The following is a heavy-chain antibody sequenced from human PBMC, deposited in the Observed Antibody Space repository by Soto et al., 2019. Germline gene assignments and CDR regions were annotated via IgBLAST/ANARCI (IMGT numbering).Heavy chain of an antibody. Sequence: SVGSLRLSCAASGFTFNNYAMIWVRQAPGKGLEWVSYISRSSSTIFYADSVKGRFIISRDNSRNTLYVQMNSLRVEDTAVYYCAKTRSEVVTDTPEFDYWGQGTVVTVSS. D-gene: IGHD2-21*02. CDR1: GFTFNNYA. CDR3: AKTRSEVVTDTPEFDY. CDR2: ISRSSSTI. J-gene: IGHJ4*02. V-gene: IGHV3-23*01.